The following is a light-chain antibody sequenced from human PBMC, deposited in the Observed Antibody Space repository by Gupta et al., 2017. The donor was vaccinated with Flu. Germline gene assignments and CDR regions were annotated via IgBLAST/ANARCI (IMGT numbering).Light chain of an antibody. V-gene: IGKV3-15*01. CDR1: QSVSSN. J-gene: IGKJ4*01. CDR2: GAS. Sequence: EIVMTQSPATLSVSPGERATLSCRASQSVSSNLAWYQQKPGQAPRLLIYGASTRATGIPVRFSGSGSGKEFTLTISSRQSEDFAVYYCQQCNNWPLVTFGGGTXVEIK. CDR3: QQCNNWPLVT.